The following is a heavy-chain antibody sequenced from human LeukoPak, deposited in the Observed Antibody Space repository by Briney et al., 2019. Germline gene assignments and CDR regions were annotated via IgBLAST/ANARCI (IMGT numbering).Heavy chain of an antibody. J-gene: IGHJ3*02. CDR2: IYYSGST. V-gene: IGHV4-39*01. D-gene: IGHD6-6*01. CDR1: GGSISSSSYY. CDR3: ARVSSSSDLWAFDI. Sequence: SETLSLTCTVSGGSISSSSYYWGWIRQPPGKGLEWIGSIYYSGSTYYNPSLKSRVTISVDTSKNQFSLKLSSVTAADTAVYYCARVSSSSDLWAFDIWGQGTMVTVSS.